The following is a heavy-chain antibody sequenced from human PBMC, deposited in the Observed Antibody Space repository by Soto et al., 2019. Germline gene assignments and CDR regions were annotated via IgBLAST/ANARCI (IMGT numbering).Heavy chain of an antibody. CDR1: GGSISSGDYY. D-gene: IGHD6-6*01. Sequence: TLSLTCTVSGGSISSGDYYWSWIRQPPGKGPEWIGYIYYSGSTYYNPSLKSRVTISVDTSKNQFSLKLSSVTAADTAVYYCARAGIAALPRALRDAFDIWGQGTMVTVSS. CDR2: IYYSGST. CDR3: ARAGIAALPRALRDAFDI. J-gene: IGHJ3*02. V-gene: IGHV4-30-4*01.